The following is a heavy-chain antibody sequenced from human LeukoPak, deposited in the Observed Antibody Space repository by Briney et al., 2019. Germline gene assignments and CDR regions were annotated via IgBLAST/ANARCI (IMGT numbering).Heavy chain of an antibody. J-gene: IGHJ5*02. V-gene: IGHV1-8*02. D-gene: IGHD1-1*01. CDR3: ARRTYPKRLIKFDP. CDR2: MNPNSGNT. CDR1: GYTFTTYD. Sequence: ASVKVSCKTSGYTFTTYDINWVRQATGQGLEWMGWMNPNSGNTGYGQKFQGRVTMTRNNSISTAYMDLSSLTSEDTAVYYCARRTYPKRLIKFDPWGQGTLVTVSS.